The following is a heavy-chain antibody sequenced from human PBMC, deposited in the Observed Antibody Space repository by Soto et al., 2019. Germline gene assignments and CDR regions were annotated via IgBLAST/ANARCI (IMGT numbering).Heavy chain of an antibody. Sequence: SVKVSCKASGGSFTYTLSWVRQAPGQGLEWMGGIIPIFGTTNYAQKFQGRVTNTADESTKTAYMELSTLRSEDTAVYYCARLHSHGTYGMDVWGQGTTVTVSS. CDR1: GGSFTYT. J-gene: IGHJ6*02. CDR3: ARLHSHGTYGMDV. D-gene: IGHD5-18*01. CDR2: IIPIFGTT. V-gene: IGHV1-69*13.